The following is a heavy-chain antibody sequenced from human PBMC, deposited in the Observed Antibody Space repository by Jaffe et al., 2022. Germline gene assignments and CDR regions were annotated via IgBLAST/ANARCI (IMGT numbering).Heavy chain of an antibody. Sequence: EVQLLESGGGLVQPGGSLRLSCAASGFTYSSYAMSWVRQAPGKGLEWVSGISGSGGSTYHADSVKGRFTISRDNSKNTLYLQMNSLRAEDTAVYYCAKEVRPLARIGRLHWGQGTLVTVSS. J-gene: IGHJ4*02. CDR1: GFTYSSYA. CDR3: AKEVRPLARIGRLH. D-gene: IGHD3-10*01. V-gene: IGHV3-23*01. CDR2: ISGSGGST.